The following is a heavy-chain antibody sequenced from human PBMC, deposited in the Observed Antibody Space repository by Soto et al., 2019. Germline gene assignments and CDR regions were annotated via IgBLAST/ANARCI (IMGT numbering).Heavy chain of an antibody. V-gene: IGHV3-74*01. CDR1: GFPFSRSF. D-gene: IGHD1-26*01. Sequence: EVQLVESGGALVRPGGSLRLSCAASGFPFSRSFMHWVRQAPGKGLVWVARVNTDGSATVYAGSVKGRFTISRDNVRNTVSLEMNDLRAEDTAVYFCARYSGKYQGPIDYWGQGTLVTVSS. CDR2: VNTDGSAT. CDR3: ARYSGKYQGPIDY. J-gene: IGHJ4*02.